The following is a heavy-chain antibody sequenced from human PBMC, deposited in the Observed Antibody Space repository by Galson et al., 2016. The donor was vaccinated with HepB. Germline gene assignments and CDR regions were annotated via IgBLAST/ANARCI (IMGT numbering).Heavy chain of an antibody. CDR1: GFTFSSYW. CDR3: ARTQFVRGFFTVTTQSHLDY. J-gene: IGHJ4*02. CDR2: IKYDESQK. Sequence: SLRLSCAASGFTFSSYWMSWVRQTPGKGLEWVANIKYDESQKYYVGPVRGRFTISRDNAKASLFLQMNSLRVDDTAVYYCARTQFVRGFFTVTTQSHLDYWGQGALVTVSS. V-gene: IGHV3-7*01. D-gene: IGHD4-17*01.